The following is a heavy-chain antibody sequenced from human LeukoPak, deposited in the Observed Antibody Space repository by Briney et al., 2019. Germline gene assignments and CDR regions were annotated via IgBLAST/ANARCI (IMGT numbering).Heavy chain of an antibody. V-gene: IGHV4-31*03. CDR1: GGSICSGGYY. J-gene: IGHJ4*02. CDR3: ASDEGYYFDY. CDR2: IHYSGST. Sequence: PSQTLSLTCTVSGGSICSGGYYWSWIRQHPGKGLEWIGYIHYSGSTYYNPSLKSRVTMSVDTSKSQFSLKLSSVTAADTAVYYCASDEGYYFDYWGQGTLVTVSS.